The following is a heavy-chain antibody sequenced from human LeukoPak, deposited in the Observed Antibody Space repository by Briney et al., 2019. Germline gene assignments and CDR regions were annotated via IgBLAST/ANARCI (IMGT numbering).Heavy chain of an antibody. D-gene: IGHD1-1*01. J-gene: IGHJ4*02. CDR2: ILYSGTTT. CDR3: ARVGDWNDLVY. Sequence: SETLSLTCTVSGGSVSSGSYYWSWIRQPPGKGLEWIGYILYSGTTTNYNPSLKSRVTISVDTSKNQFSLKLSSVTAADTAVYYCARVGDWNDLVYWGQGTLVTVSS. V-gene: IGHV4-61*01. CDR1: GGSVSSGSYY.